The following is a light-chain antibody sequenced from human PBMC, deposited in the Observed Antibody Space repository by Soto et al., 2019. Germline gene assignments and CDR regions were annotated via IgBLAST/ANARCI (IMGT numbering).Light chain of an antibody. CDR3: QQRSNGPLT. Sequence: ELVLTQSPAILSLSPGERATLSCRASQSVSSYLGWYQQRPGQAPRLLIYDASKRATGSPARFSGSGSGTTFPPPIASLEPKDFPVYYCQQRSNGPLTSGGGTKVDIK. CDR1: QSVSSY. V-gene: IGKV3-11*01. J-gene: IGKJ4*01. CDR2: DAS.